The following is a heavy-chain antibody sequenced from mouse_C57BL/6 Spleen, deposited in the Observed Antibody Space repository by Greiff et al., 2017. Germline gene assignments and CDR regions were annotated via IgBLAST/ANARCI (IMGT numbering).Heavy chain of an antibody. Sequence: EVKLVESGGGLVKPGGSLKLSCAASGFTFSDYGMHWVRQAPERGLEWVAYISSGSSTIYYTDTVKGRFTISRDNAKNTLFLQMTSLRSEDTAMYYCARILPYAMDYWGQGTSVTVSA. D-gene: IGHD1-1*01. V-gene: IGHV5-17*01. CDR3: ARILPYAMDY. CDR1: GFTFSDYG. CDR2: ISSGSSTI. J-gene: IGHJ4*01.